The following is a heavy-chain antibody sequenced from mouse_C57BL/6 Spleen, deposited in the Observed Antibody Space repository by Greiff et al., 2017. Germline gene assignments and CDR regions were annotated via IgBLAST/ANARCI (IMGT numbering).Heavy chain of an antibody. D-gene: IGHD2-4*01. CDR1: GYSFTGYY. V-gene: IGHV1-43*01. CDR2: INPSTGGT. CDR3: ASGIYDDYGWFAY. Sequence: VQLQQSGPELVKPGASVKISCKASGYSFTGYYMHWVKQSSEKSLEWIGEINPSTGGTSYNQKFKGKATLTVDTSSSTAYMQLKSLTSEDSAVYYCASGIYDDYGWFAYWGQGTLVTVSA. J-gene: IGHJ3*01.